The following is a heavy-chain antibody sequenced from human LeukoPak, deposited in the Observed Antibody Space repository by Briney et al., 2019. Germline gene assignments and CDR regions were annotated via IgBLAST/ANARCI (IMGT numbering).Heavy chain of an antibody. V-gene: IGHV3-48*04. CDR2: ISSSSSTI. Sequence: GGSLRLSCAASGFTFSSYSMNWVRQAPGKGLEWVSYISSSSSTIYYADSVKGRFTISRDNAKNSLYLQMNSLTAEDTAVHYCVRAYHPGGWFDPWGQGTLVTVSS. CDR3: VRAYHPGGWFDP. CDR1: GFTFSSYS. D-gene: IGHD2-21*01. J-gene: IGHJ5*02.